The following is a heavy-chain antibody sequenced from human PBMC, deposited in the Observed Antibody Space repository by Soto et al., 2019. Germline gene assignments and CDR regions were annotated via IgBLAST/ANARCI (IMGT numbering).Heavy chain of an antibody. CDR2: ISAAGDP. CDR1: GFTFRNYD. Sequence: EVQLVESGGGLVQPGGSLRLSCEASGFTFRNYDMHWVRQGTGKGLEWVSGISAAGDPDYADSVEGRFTISRENAQNSFFLQMNSLRVCDTAVYYCARTDRDVYGLDVWGQGTTVIVSS. V-gene: IGHV3-13*05. CDR3: ARTDRDVYGLDV. J-gene: IGHJ6*02.